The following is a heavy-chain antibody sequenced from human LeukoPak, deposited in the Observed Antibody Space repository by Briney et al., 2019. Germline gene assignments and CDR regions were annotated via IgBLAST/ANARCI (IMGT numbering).Heavy chain of an antibody. CDR3: ARGGGSSRWDYYYYYMDV. Sequence: PGGSQRLSCAASGFTFSDYYMSWIRQAPGKGLEWVSYISSSGSTIYYADSVEGRFTISRDNAKNSLYLQMNSLRAEDTAVYYCARGGGSSRWDYYYYYMDVWGKGTTVTVSS. V-gene: IGHV3-11*04. CDR2: ISSSGSTI. J-gene: IGHJ6*03. D-gene: IGHD6-6*01. CDR1: GFTFSDYY.